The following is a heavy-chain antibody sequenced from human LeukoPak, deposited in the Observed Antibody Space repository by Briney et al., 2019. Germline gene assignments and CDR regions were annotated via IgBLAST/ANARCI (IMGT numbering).Heavy chain of an antibody. V-gene: IGHV3-23*01. Sequence: QSGGSLRLSCAASGFTFSDFAMSWVRLAPGQGLKWVSTISNAGGSTNFADSARGRFTISRDNSKNMLYLQMNRLRAEDTALYYCTKDGLRGYDFDYWGQGALVTVSS. CDR1: GFTFSDFA. CDR2: ISNAGGST. D-gene: IGHD5-12*01. J-gene: IGHJ4*02. CDR3: TKDGLRGYDFDY.